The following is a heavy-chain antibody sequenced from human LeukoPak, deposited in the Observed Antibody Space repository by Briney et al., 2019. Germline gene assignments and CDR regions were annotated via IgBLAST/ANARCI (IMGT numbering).Heavy chain of an antibody. V-gene: IGHV4-34*01. CDR1: GGFFGGYY. J-gene: IGHJ4*02. Sequence: SETLSLTCAVQGGFFGGYYWTWIRQPPGKGLEWIGDNSHSGRPSYNPSLKSRVTISVDTSKNQFSLELSSVTAADTALYYCARAYDSSGKYFDYWGQGTLVTVPS. D-gene: IGHD3-22*01. CDR3: ARAYDSSGKYFDY. CDR2: NSHSGRP.